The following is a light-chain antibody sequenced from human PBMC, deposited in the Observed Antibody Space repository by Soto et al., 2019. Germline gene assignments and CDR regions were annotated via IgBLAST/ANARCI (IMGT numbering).Light chain of an antibody. V-gene: IGLV2-14*03. Sequence: QSVLTQPASVSGSPGQSITISCTGTSSDVGGYNYVSWYQQHPGKGPKLMIYEVSNRPSGVSNRFSGSKSGNTATLTISGLPAEDEADYYCSSYTRTTTRVFGTGTKVTVL. CDR1: SSDVGGYNY. CDR2: EVS. CDR3: SSYTRTTTRV. J-gene: IGLJ1*01.